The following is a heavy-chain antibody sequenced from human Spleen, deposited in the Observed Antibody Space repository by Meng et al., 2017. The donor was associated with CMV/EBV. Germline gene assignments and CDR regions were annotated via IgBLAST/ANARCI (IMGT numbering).Heavy chain of an antibody. J-gene: IGHJ6*02. CDR3: ARVRVTYYEFWSGAFGMDV. D-gene: IGHD3-3*01. V-gene: IGHV1-46*01. CDR1: GYTFTYYY. CDR2: INPTDGIT. Sequence: ASVKVSCKASGYTFTYYYMHWVRQAPGQGLEWMGMINPTDGITNYAQRFQGRVTVTRDTSTGTVYMELSSLRSEDTAVYYCARVRVTYYEFWSGAFGMDVWGQGTTVTVSS.